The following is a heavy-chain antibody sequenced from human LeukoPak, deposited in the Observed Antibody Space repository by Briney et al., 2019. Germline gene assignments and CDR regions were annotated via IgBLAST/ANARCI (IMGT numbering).Heavy chain of an antibody. CDR2: IIPIFGTA. V-gene: IGHV1-69*13. J-gene: IGHJ4*02. Sequence: SVKVSCKASGGTFSSYAISWVRQAPGQGLEWMGGIIPIFGTANYAQKFQGRVTITADESTSTAYMELSSLRSEDTAVYYCARDRGDYYGSGLVSWGQGTLVTVSS. D-gene: IGHD3-10*01. CDR1: GGTFSSYA. CDR3: ARDRGDYYGSGLVS.